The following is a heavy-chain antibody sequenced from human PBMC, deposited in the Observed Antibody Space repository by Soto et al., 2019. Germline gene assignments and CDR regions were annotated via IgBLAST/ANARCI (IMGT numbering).Heavy chain of an antibody. CDR3: ARQYGSGSYLGWFDP. J-gene: IGHJ5*02. V-gene: IGHV4-39*01. D-gene: IGHD3-10*01. CDR1: GGSISSSSYY. CDR2: IYYSGST. Sequence: QLQLQESGPGLVKPSETLSLTCTVSGGSISSSSYYWGWIRQPPGKGLEWIGSIYYSGSTYYNPSLKSRVTISVDTSKNQFSLKLSSVTAADTAVYYCARQYGSGSYLGWFDPWGQGTLVTVSS.